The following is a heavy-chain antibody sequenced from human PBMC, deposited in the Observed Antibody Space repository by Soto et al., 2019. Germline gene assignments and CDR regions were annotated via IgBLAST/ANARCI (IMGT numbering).Heavy chain of an antibody. CDR3: AGRCDSTTCLGHFDY. Sequence: QVQLVQSGAEVKKPGSSVKVSCKASGSTFNNYVVNWVRQAPGQGLEWMGGILPIFATANYAQKFQGRVTITADKSTSTAYMELTSLRSEDTAVYYCAGRCDSTTCLGHFDYWGQGTLVTVAS. CDR2: ILPIFATA. J-gene: IGHJ4*02. V-gene: IGHV1-69*06. CDR1: GSTFNNYV. D-gene: IGHD2-2*01.